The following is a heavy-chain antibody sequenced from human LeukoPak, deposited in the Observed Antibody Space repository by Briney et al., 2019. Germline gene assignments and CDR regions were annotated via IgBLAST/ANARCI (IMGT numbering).Heavy chain of an antibody. Sequence: SVKLSCKASGGTFSSYAISWVRQAPGQGLEWMGGIIPIFGTANYAQKFQGRVTITTDESTSTAYMELSSLRSEDTAVYYCARVLCSSTSCYTNAFDIWGQGTMVTVSS. V-gene: IGHV1-69*05. CDR2: IIPIFGTA. CDR3: ARVLCSSTSCYTNAFDI. CDR1: GGTFSSYA. D-gene: IGHD2-2*02. J-gene: IGHJ3*02.